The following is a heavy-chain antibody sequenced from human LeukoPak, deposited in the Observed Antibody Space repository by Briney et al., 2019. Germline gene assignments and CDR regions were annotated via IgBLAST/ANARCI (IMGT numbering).Heavy chain of an antibody. CDR1: GGSISSYY. Sequence: SETLSLTCTVSGGSISSYYWSWIRQPPGKGLEWIGYINYSGSTNYNPSLKSRVTISVDTSKNQFSLKLSSVTAADTAVYYCASGYSSGWYYFDYWGQGTLVTVSS. CDR2: INYSGST. V-gene: IGHV4-59*01. J-gene: IGHJ4*02. D-gene: IGHD6-19*01. CDR3: ASGYSSGWYYFDY.